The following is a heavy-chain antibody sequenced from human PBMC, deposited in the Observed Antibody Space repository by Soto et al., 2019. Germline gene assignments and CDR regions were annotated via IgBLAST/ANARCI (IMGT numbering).Heavy chain of an antibody. D-gene: IGHD3-10*01. V-gene: IGHV4-34*01. Sequence: SETLSVSYAGYGGIVSGHLCSGGRQPPGKGLEWIGEINYSGTTNYNPSLESRVTVSVDTSKNQFTLKLTSVTAADTAVYYCASRYGSGKYYFDFWGQGTPVTVS. CDR3: ASRYGSGKYYFDF. J-gene: IGHJ4*02. CDR1: GGIVSGHL. CDR2: INYSGTT.